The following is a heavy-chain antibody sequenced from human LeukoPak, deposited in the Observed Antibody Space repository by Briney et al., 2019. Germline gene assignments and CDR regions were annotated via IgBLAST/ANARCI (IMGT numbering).Heavy chain of an antibody. V-gene: IGHV5-51*01. CDR1: GYSFTSYW. CDR2: IYPGDSDT. J-gene: IGHJ4*02. D-gene: IGHD6-6*01. Sequence: GESLKIFCKSSGYSFTSYWIGWVRQMPGKGLEWMGIIYPGDSDTRYSPSFQSQVTISADKSISTAYLQWSSLKASDTAMYYCARHQGSHSYSSPLDYWGQGTLVTVSS. CDR3: ARHQGSHSYSSPLDY.